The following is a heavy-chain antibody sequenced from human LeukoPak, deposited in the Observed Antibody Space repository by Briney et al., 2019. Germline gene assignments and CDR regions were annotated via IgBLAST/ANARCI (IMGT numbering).Heavy chain of an antibody. D-gene: IGHD6-19*01. J-gene: IGHJ4*02. CDR1: GYTFTSYG. V-gene: IGHV1-18*01. Sequence: ASVKVSCKASGYTFTSYGISWVRQAPGQGLEWMGWISAYNGNTNYAQKLQGRVTMTTDTSTSTAYMELSRLRSDDTAVYYCARSPHSSGWYTVPTTVDYWGQGTLVTVSS. CDR3: ARSPHSSGWYTVPTTVDY. CDR2: ISAYNGNT.